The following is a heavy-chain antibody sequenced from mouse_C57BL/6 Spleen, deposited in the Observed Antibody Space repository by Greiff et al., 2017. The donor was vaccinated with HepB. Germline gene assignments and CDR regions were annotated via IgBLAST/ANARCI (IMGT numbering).Heavy chain of an antibody. J-gene: IGHJ2*01. CDR2: ISSGSSTI. Sequence: EVNVVESGGGLVKPGGSLKLSCAASGFTFSDYGMHWVRQAPEKGLEWVAYISSGSSTIYYADTVKGRFTISRDNAKNTLFLQMTSLRSEDTAMYYCARQKIYYGNWSYFDYWGQGTTLTVSS. V-gene: IGHV5-17*01. D-gene: IGHD2-1*01. CDR1: GFTFSDYG. CDR3: ARQKIYYGNWSYFDY.